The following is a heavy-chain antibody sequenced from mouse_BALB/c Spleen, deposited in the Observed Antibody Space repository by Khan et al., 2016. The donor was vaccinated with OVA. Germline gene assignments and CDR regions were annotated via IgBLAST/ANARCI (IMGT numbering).Heavy chain of an antibody. D-gene: IGHD4-1*01. CDR1: GYTFTNYV. V-gene: IGHV1S136*01. CDR3: AREASNLDFSFAY. CDR2: INPHNDGT. Sequence: VQLQQSGPELVKPGASVKMSCKASGYTFTNYVTHWVKQKPGQGLEWIGYINPHNDGTRFHEKFKSKATLTSDNSSSTAYMYLSSLTSEVSAVYYCAREASNLDFSFAYWGQGTLVTVAA. J-gene: IGHJ3*01.